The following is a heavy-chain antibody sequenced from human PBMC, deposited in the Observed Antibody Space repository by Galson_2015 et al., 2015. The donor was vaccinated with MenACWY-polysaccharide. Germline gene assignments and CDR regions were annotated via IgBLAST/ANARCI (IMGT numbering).Heavy chain of an antibody. V-gene: IGHV3-23*01. D-gene: IGHD2-15*01. CDR1: GFTFTNYA. J-gene: IGHJ5*02. Sequence: SLRLSCAASGFTFTNYAMNWVRQAPGEGLEWVSSIGGSGTTYYADSVKSRFTISRDNSKNMVYLQMNSLRAEDTAIYYCAKANSGGICTSGWACWFDPWGQGSLVIVSS. CDR2: IGGSGTT. CDR3: AKANSGGICTSGWACWFDP.